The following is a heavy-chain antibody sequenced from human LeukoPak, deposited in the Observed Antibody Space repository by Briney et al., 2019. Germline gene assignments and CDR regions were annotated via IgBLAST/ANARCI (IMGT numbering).Heavy chain of an antibody. CDR2: ISSNGGST. CDR3: ARGERIAAAVIYYYYYMDV. D-gene: IGHD6-13*01. J-gene: IGHJ6*03. CDR1: GFTFSSYA. V-gene: IGHV3-64*01. Sequence: GGSLRLSCAASGFTFSSYAMHWVRQAPGKGLEYVSAISSNGGSTYYANSVKGRFTISGDNSKNTLYLQMGSLRAEDMAVYYCARGERIAAAVIYYYYYMDVWGKGTTVTVSS.